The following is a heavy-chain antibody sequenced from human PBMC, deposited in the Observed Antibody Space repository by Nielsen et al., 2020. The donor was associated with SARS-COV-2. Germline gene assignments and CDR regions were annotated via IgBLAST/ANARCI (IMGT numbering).Heavy chain of an antibody. CDR3: ARASSTSYNAAFDM. Sequence: GGSLRLSCAASGFTFSDYAMAWVRQAPGKGLEWVSAIRTSGGTTYYADSLKGRFDISRDNAKNTLYLQMDSLRGEDTAMYYCARASSTSYNAAFDMWGQGTMVTVSS. V-gene: IGHV3-23*01. D-gene: IGHD1-1*01. CDR2: IRTSGGTT. J-gene: IGHJ3*02. CDR1: GFTFSDYA.